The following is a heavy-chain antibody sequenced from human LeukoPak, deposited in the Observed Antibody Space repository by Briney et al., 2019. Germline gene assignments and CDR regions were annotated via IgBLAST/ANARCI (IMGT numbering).Heavy chain of an antibody. D-gene: IGHD3-10*01. V-gene: IGHV4-31*03. CDR2: IYYSGST. CDR1: GGSISSGGYY. J-gene: IGHJ4*02. CDR3: ARESVREGIDY. Sequence: PSETLSLTCTVSGGSISSGGYYWSWIRQHPGKGLEWIGYIYYSGSTYYNPSLKSRVTISVDTSKNQFSLKLSSVTAADTAVYYCARESVREGIDYWGQGTLVTVSS.